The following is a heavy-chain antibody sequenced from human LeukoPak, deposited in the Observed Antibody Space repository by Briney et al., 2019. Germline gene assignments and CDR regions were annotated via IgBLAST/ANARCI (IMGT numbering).Heavy chain of an antibody. V-gene: IGHV3-30*18. CDR1: GFTFSSYA. CDR2: ISYDGSNK. J-gene: IGHJ4*02. D-gene: IGHD3-9*01. CDR3: AKEFYDILTGYPDY. Sequence: GGSLRLSCAASGFTFSSYAMSWVRQAPGKGLEWVAVISYDGSNKYYADSVKGRFTISRDNSKNTLYLQMNSQRAEDTAVYYCAKEFYDILTGYPDYWGQGTLVTVSS.